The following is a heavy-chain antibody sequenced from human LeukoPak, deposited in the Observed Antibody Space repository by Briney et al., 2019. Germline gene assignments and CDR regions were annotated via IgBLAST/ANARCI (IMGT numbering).Heavy chain of an antibody. Sequence: GGSLRLSCAASGFTVSSTFMTWVRQAPGKGLEWVSGISGSGDATWYADSVKGRFTISRDNSKNTVSLQMNSLRPEDTAVYYCAKCSGSSCYAAGAFEYWGQGTLVTVSS. CDR1: GFTVSSTF. V-gene: IGHV3-23*01. J-gene: IGHJ4*02. D-gene: IGHD2-15*01. CDR3: AKCSGSSCYAAGAFEY. CDR2: ISGSGDAT.